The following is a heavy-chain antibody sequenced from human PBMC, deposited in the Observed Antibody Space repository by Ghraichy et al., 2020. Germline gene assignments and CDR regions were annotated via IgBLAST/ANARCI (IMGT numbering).Heavy chain of an antibody. J-gene: IGHJ4*02. V-gene: IGHV3-48*01. CDR2: ISSSSSTI. Sequence: GGSLRLSCAASGFTFSSYSMNWVRQAPGKGLEWVSYISSSSSTIYYADSVKGRFTISRDNAKNSLYLQMNSLRAEDTAVYYCARGELFYFDYWGQGTLVTVSS. CDR1: GFTFSSYS. D-gene: IGHD1-7*01. CDR3: ARGELFYFDY.